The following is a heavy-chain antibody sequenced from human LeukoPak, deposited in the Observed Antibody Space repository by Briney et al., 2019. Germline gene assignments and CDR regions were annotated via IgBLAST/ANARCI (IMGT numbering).Heavy chain of an antibody. CDR3: ARGLAYYYGSGSLKFRWFDP. J-gene: IGHJ5*02. D-gene: IGHD3-10*01. Sequence: SETLSLTCAVYGGSFSGYYWSWIRQPPGKGLEWIGEINHSGSTNYNPSLKSRATISVDTSKNQFSLKLSSVTAADTAVYYCARGLAYYYGSGSLKFRWFDPWGQGTLVTVSS. CDR1: GGSFSGYY. V-gene: IGHV4-34*01. CDR2: INHSGST.